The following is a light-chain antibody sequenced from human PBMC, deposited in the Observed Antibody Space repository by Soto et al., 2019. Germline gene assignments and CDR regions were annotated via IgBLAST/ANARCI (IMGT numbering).Light chain of an antibody. CDR1: QSVSSSF. J-gene: IGKJ1*01. Sequence: EIVLTQSPGTLSLSPGERATLSCRASQSVSSSFLAWYQQKPGQAPRLLIYGASGRATGIPDRFSGSGSGTDFTLTISRLEPEDFAVYYCQQYGSSLWTFGQGTMVEIK. CDR2: GAS. CDR3: QQYGSSLWT. V-gene: IGKV3-20*01.